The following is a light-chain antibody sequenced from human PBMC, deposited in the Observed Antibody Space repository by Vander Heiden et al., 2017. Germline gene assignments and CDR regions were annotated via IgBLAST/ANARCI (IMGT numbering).Light chain of an antibody. Sequence: SVLTQPPSASGTPGQRVTISCSGSSSNIGSNTVNGYQQLPGTAPKLLIYSNNQRPSGVPDRFSGSKSGTSASLAISGLQSEDEADYYCAAWDDSLNGYWVFGGGTKLTVL. V-gene: IGLV1-44*01. CDR2: SNN. CDR3: AAWDDSLNGYWV. CDR1: SSNIGSNT. J-gene: IGLJ3*02.